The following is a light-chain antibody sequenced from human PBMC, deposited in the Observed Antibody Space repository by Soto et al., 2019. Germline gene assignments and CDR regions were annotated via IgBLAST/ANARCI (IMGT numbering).Light chain of an antibody. Sequence: EIVMTQSPATLSVSPGERATLSCRASQSVGSDLAWYQQKPGQAPRLVIYDIFTRATGVPPRFSGSRSGSDFTLTISSLDLEDFALYYCQQRSAWPFTFGGGT. CDR3: QQRSAWPFT. CDR1: QSVGSD. J-gene: IGKJ4*01. V-gene: IGKV3-11*01. CDR2: DIF.